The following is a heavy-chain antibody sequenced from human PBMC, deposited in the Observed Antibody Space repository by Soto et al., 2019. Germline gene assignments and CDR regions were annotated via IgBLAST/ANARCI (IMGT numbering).Heavy chain of an antibody. J-gene: IGHJ6*02. D-gene: IGHD4-17*01. CDR1: GFTFSDYA. CDR2: ISFDGSNE. CDR3: ARPAATVIFYSGMDV. Sequence: QVQLVEFGGGVVQPGRSLRLSCAASGFTFSDYAMHWVRQAPGKGLEWVAIISFDGSNEHYADSVQGRFTISRDNSENTLYLQMNSLRADDTAVCYCARPAATVIFYSGMDVWGQGTTVTVSS. V-gene: IGHV3-30-3*01.